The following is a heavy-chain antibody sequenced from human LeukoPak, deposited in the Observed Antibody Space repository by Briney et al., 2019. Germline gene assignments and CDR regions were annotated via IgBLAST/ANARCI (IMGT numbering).Heavy chain of an antibody. Sequence: GSLRLSCAASGFTSSDYYMGWVRQAPGKGLEWVGLTKNKAYSYSTEYAASVEGRFTISRDDSKNSLCLQMNSLKSEDTAVYYCARVHSPYGGPGWFDPWGQGTLVTVSS. CDR2: TKNKAYSYST. V-gene: IGHV3-72*01. J-gene: IGHJ5*02. CDR1: GFTSSDYY. D-gene: IGHD3-10*01. CDR3: ARVHSPYGGPGWFDP.